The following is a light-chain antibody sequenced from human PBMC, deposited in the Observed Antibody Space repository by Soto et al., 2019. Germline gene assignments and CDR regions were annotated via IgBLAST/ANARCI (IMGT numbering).Light chain of an antibody. CDR3: QTWGTGFHV. V-gene: IGLV4-69*01. Sequence: QLVLTQSPSASASLGASVKLTCTLSSGHSNYAIAWHQQQPEKGPRFLMKLYSNGSHIKGDGIPDRFSGSSSGAERYLTISSLQSEDEADYYCQTWGTGFHVFGPGTKLTVL. CDR2: LYSNGSH. J-gene: IGLJ1*01. CDR1: SGHSNYA.